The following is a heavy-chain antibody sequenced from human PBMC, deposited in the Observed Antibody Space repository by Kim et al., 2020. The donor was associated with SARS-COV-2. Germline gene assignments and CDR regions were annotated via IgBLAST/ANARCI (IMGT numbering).Heavy chain of an antibody. CDR1: GGSFSGYY. V-gene: IGHV4-34*01. D-gene: IGHD2-15*01. CDR2: INHSGST. J-gene: IGHJ4*02. Sequence: SETLSLTCAVYGGSFSGYYWSWIRQPPGKGLEWIGEINHSGSTNYNPSLKSRVTISVDTSKNQFSLKLSSVTAADTAVYYCARGRAGYCSGGSCYRGSYFDYWGQGTLVTVSS. CDR3: ARGRAGYCSGGSCYRGSYFDY.